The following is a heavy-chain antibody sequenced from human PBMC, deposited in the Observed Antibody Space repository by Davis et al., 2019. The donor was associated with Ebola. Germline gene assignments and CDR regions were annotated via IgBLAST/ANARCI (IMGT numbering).Heavy chain of an antibody. J-gene: IGHJ6*02. D-gene: IGHD3-10*01. CDR2: INYSGST. Sequence: MPSETLPLTCAVYGGSFSGYYWTWIRQPPGKGLEWIGEINYSGSTNYNPSLKSRVTISVGTSKNQFSLKLSSVTAADTAVYYCARGGGFGGYGMDVWGQGTTVTVSS. V-gene: IGHV4-34*01. CDR1: GGSFSGYY. CDR3: ARGGGFGGYGMDV.